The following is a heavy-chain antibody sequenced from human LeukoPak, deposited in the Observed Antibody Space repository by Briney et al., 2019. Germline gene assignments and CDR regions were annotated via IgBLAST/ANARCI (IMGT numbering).Heavy chain of an antibody. J-gene: IGHJ5*02. CDR3: ARGQTGDWFDP. CDR1: GGSLSSYY. V-gene: IGHV4-59*01. Sequence: SETLSLTCTVSGGSLSSYYWSWIRQPPGKGLEWIGYIYYSGRTNYNPSLKSRVTISVDTSKNQFSLNLSSVTAADTAVYYCARGQTGDWFDPRGQGTLVTVSS. CDR2: IYYSGRT. D-gene: IGHD1-14*01.